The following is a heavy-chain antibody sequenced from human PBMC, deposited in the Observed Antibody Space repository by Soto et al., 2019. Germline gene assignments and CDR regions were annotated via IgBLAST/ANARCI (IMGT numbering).Heavy chain of an antibody. CDR1: GLTFRSYV. V-gene: IGHV3-23*01. J-gene: IGHJ5*02. CDR2: ISGSGGNT. D-gene: IGHD3-22*01. Sequence: GGSLRLSFAASGLTFRSYVMSWVRQAPGKGLEWVSVISGSGGNTYYADSVKGRFTISRDNSKNTLFLQMNSLRAEDTALYFCAKEMGDYYDSSGYGFDLWGQGTLVTVSS. CDR3: AKEMGDYYDSSGYGFDL.